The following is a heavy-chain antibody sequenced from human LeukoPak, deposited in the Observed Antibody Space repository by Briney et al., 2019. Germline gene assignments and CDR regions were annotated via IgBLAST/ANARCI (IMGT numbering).Heavy chain of an antibody. Sequence: ASVKVSCKASGYTFTSYDINWGRQATGQGLEWMGWMNPNSGNTGYAQKFQGRVTMTRNTSISTAYMELSSLRSEDTAVYYCARGADTAHRDAFDIWGQGTMVTVSS. CDR1: GYTFTSYD. CDR2: MNPNSGNT. J-gene: IGHJ3*02. V-gene: IGHV1-8*01. D-gene: IGHD5-18*01. CDR3: ARGADTAHRDAFDI.